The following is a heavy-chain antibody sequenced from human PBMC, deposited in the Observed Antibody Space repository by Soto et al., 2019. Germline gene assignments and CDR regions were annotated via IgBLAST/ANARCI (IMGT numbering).Heavy chain of an antibody. CDR1: GGSVSSGSYY. V-gene: IGHV4-61*01. J-gene: IGHJ4*02. CDR2: MSYSGST. CDR3: ARANRVVVYFVS. D-gene: IGHD3-3*01. Sequence: QVQLQDSGPGLVKPSETLSLTCTVSGGSVSSGSYYWTWIRQPPGKGLEWIGYMSYSGSTNYNPSLKSRSSISIVTSKNQFSLNLSTVTGANTAVYYCARANRVVVYFVSWGQGALGTVSS.